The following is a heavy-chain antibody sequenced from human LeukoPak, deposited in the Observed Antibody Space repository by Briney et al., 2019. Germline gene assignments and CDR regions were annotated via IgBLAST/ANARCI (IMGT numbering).Heavy chain of an antibody. CDR2: ISSNGGST. D-gene: IGHD3-16*01. J-gene: IGHJ4*02. V-gene: IGHV3-64*01. CDR3: ARDRYDYVWGSFQDY. CDR1: GFTFSSYA. Sequence: GGSLRLSCAASGFTFSSYAMHWVRQAPGKGLEYVSAISSNGGSTYYANSVKGRFTISRDNSKNTLYLQMGSLRAEDMAVYYCARDRYDYVWGSFQDYWGQGTLVTVSS.